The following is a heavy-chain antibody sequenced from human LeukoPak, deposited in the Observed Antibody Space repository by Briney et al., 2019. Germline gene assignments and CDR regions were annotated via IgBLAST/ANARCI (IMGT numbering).Heavy chain of an antibody. V-gene: IGHV1-46*01. D-gene: IGHD2-15*01. Sequence: ASVKVSCKASGYTFTSYYMHWVRQAPGQGLEGMGIINSNGGSTSYAQKFEGRVTMTRDTSTSTVYMELSSLRSEDTAVYYCARAGPFIGYCSGVSCLSWFDPWGQGTLVTVSS. CDR2: INSNGGST. CDR1: GYTFTSYY. CDR3: ARAGPFIGYCSGVSCLSWFDP. J-gene: IGHJ5*02.